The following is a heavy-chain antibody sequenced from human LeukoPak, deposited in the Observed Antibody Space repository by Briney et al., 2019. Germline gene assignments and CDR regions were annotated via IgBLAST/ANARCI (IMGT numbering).Heavy chain of an antibody. V-gene: IGHV3-23*01. CDR1: GFTFSSYA. CDR3: AKEECYYDSCPFDY. Sequence: TGGSLRLSCAASGFTFSSYAMSWVRQAPGKGLEWVSAISGSGGSTYYADSVKGRFTISRDNSTNTLYLQMNSLRAEDTAVYYCAKEECYYDSCPFDYWGQGTLDTVSS. J-gene: IGHJ4*02. D-gene: IGHD3-22*01. CDR2: ISGSGGST.